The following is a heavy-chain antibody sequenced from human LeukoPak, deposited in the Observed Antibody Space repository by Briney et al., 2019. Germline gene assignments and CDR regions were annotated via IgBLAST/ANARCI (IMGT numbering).Heavy chain of an antibody. Sequence: SVKVSCKASGGTFSSYAISWVRQAPGQGLEWMGRIIPILGIANYAQKFQGRVTITADKSTSTAYMEQSSLRSEDTAVYYCASERYYYGSGSYPDYWGQGTLVTVSS. J-gene: IGHJ4*02. CDR1: GGTFSSYA. V-gene: IGHV1-69*04. D-gene: IGHD3-10*01. CDR3: ASERYYYGSGSYPDY. CDR2: IIPILGIA.